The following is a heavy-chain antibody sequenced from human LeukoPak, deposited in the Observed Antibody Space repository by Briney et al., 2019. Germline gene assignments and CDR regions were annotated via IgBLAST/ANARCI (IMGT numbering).Heavy chain of an antibody. V-gene: IGHV1-46*01. CDR2: LKSSGDTT. CDR1: GYTFTSYH. D-gene: IGHD1-14*01. J-gene: IGHJ4*02. CDR3: AREEPHTYNFDF. Sequence: ASVKVSCKTSGYTFTSYHRHGLRQAPGEGLEWVGILKSSGDTTVYAQKFQGRVTVTTDTSTSTVYMELSSLSSDDTAVYYCAREEPHTYNFDFWGPGTLVPVSS.